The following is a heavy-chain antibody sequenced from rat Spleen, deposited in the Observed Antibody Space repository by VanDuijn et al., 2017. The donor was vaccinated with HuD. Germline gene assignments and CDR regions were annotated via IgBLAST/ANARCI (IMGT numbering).Heavy chain of an antibody. D-gene: IGHD1-10*01. J-gene: IGHJ4*01. V-gene: IGHV5-29*01. CDR3: ARPNNYYVMDA. CDR1: GFTFSDYY. CDR2: ISHDGSNT. Sequence: EVQLVESDGGLVQPGRSQKLSCAASGFTFSDYYMAWVRQPPTKGLEWVATISHDGSNTYYRDSLKGRFPISRDNAKSTLYLQMNSLRSEDTATYYCARPNNYYVMDAWGQGASVTVSS.